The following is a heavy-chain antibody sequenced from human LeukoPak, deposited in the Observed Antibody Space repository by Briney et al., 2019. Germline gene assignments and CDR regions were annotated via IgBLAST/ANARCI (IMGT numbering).Heavy chain of an antibody. CDR1: GFTFNNYG. D-gene: IGHD3-10*01. V-gene: IGHV3-21*06. CDR2: ISSTSSYI. J-gene: IGHJ6*02. CDR3: ARALWSGPVYYGMDV. Sequence: GKSLRLSCAASGFTFNNYGMHWVRQAPGKGLEWVSSISSTSSYIYYADSVKGRFTISRDNAKNSLYLQMNSLRAEDTAVYYCARALWSGPVYYGMDVWGQGTTVTVSS.